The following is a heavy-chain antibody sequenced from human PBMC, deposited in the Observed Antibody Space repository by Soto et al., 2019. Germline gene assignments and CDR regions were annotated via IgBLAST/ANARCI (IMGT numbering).Heavy chain of an antibody. CDR3: ARAALPKRPGYYYYGMDV. Sequence: QVQLVESGGGVVQPGRSLRLSCAASGFTFSSYAMHWVRQAPGKGLEWVAVISYDGSNKYYADSVKGRFTISRDSSKNTLYLQMNSLRAEDTAVYYCARAALPKRPGYYYYGMDVWGQGTTVTVSS. CDR2: ISYDGSNK. CDR1: GFTFSSYA. D-gene: IGHD1-26*01. V-gene: IGHV3-30-3*01. J-gene: IGHJ6*02.